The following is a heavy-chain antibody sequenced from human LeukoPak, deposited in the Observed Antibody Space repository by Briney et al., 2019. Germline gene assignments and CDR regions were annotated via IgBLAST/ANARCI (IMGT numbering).Heavy chain of an antibody. CDR1: RFTFSSYG. CDR2: IQYDGSNE. D-gene: IGHD3-10*01. J-gene: IGHJ6*03. CDR3: ARVHVWFGELERYMDV. Sequence: GGSLRLSCAASRFTFSSYGMHWVRQAPGKGLEWVAYIQYDGSNEQYADSVKGRFSISRDSSKNILYLQMNSLRAEDTAVYYCARVHVWFGELERYMDVWGKGTTVTISS. V-gene: IGHV3-30*02.